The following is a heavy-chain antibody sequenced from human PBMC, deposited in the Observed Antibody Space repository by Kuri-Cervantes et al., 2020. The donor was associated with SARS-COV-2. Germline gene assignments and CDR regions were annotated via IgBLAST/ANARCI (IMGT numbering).Heavy chain of an antibody. D-gene: IGHD2-2*01. CDR3: ANWGPAALYYYYYMDV. CDR1: GFTFSSYA. V-gene: IGHV3-30-3*01. J-gene: IGHJ6*03. CDR2: ISYDGSNK. Sequence: LSLTCAASGFTFSSYAMHWVRQAPGKGLEWVAVISYDGSNKYYADSVKGRFTIPRDNSKNTLYLQMNSLRAEDTAVYYCANWGPAALYYYYYMDVWGKGTTVTVSS.